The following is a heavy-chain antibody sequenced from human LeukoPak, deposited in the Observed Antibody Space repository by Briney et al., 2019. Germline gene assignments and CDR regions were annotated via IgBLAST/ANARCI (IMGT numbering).Heavy chain of an antibody. CDR2: IRSKAYGGTA. CDR3: TRLGFVRDAFDI. Sequence: GGSLRLSCAASGFTFSSYAMHWVRQAPGKGLEWVGFIRSKAYGGTAEYAASVVGRFTISRDDSKSIAYLQMNSLKTEDTAVYYCTRLGFVRDAFDIWGQGTMVTVSS. D-gene: IGHD2-15*01. V-gene: IGHV3-49*04. CDR1: GFTFSSYA. J-gene: IGHJ3*02.